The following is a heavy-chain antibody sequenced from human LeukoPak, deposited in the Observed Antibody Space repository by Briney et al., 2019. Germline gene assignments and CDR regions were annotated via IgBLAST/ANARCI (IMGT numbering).Heavy chain of an antibody. CDR1: GYIFINYY. D-gene: IGHD6-6*01. Sequence: ASVRVSCKASGYIFINYYIHWVRQAPGQGLEWMGIINPAGGSTTYAQKFQGRVTMTRDTSTSTVYMELSSLKSEDTAFYYCARSAGSSELDNWGQGTLVTVSS. J-gene: IGHJ4*02. CDR2: INPAGGST. V-gene: IGHV1-46*01. CDR3: ARSAGSSELDN.